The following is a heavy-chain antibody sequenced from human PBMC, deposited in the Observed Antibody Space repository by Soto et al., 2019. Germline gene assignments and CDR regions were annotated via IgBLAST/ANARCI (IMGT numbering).Heavy chain of an antibody. V-gene: IGHV3-48*01. CDR1: GFTFSSYS. CDR3: ARGRIAASGRWFDT. J-gene: IGHJ5*02. CDR2: ISSSSSTI. Sequence: EVQLVESGGGLVQPGGSLRLSCAASGFTFSSYSMNWFRQAPGKGLEWVSYISSSSSTIYYADSVKGRFTISRDNAKNSLYLQMNSLRAEDTAVYYCARGRIAASGRWFDTWGQGTLVTVSS. D-gene: IGHD6-13*01.